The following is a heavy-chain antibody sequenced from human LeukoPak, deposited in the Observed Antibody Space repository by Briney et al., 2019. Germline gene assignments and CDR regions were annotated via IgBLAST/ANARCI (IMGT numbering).Heavy chain of an antibody. Sequence: PSETLSLTCTVSGGSISSGSSYWSWIRQPAGKGLEWIGRIYTSGSTNYNPSLKSRVTISVDTSKNQFSLKLSSVTAADTAVYYCARVLRRYSYMTDRAFDYWGQGTLVTVSS. D-gene: IGHD5-18*01. J-gene: IGHJ4*02. V-gene: IGHV4-61*02. CDR2: IYTSGST. CDR1: GGSISSGSSY. CDR3: ARVLRRYSYMTDRAFDY.